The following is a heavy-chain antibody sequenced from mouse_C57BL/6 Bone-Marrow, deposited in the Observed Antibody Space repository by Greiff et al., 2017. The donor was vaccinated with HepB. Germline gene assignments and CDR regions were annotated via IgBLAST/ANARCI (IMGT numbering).Heavy chain of an antibody. Sequence: VQLQQPGAELVMPGASVKLSCKASGYTFTSYWMHWVKQRPGQGLEWIGEIDPSDSYTNYNQKFKGKSTLTVDKSSSTAYMQLSSLTSEDSAVYYCAREGVTVVDYWGQGTTLTVSS. J-gene: IGHJ2*01. D-gene: IGHD1-1*01. CDR3: AREGVTVVDY. CDR2: IDPSDSYT. CDR1: GYTFTSYW. V-gene: IGHV1-69*01.